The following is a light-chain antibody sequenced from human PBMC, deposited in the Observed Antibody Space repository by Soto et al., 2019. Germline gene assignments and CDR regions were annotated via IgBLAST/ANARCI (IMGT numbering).Light chain of an antibody. CDR3: QQLNSYPIT. V-gene: IGKV1-9*01. CDR1: QGINTF. CDR2: AAS. Sequence: IQLTQSPSSLSASVGDRVTITCRASQGINTFLAWYQQKAGKAPKLLIYAASTLQSGVTSRFSGSGSGTDFTLTISSLQSEDFATYYCQQLNSYPITFGQGTRLDIK. J-gene: IGKJ5*01.